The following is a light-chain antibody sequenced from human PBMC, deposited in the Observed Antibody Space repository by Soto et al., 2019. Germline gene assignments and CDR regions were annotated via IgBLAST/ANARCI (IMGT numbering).Light chain of an antibody. Sequence: IVLTQSPLSLPVTPGEPASISCRSSQSLLYSNGYTYLDWYLQKPGQPPQLLIYLGSTRASGVPDRFSGSGSGTDFTLKISRVEAEDVGVYYCMQGLQTPLFGPGTKVDCK. CDR1: QSLLYSNGYTY. J-gene: IGKJ3*01. V-gene: IGKV2-28*01. CDR3: MQGLQTPL. CDR2: LGS.